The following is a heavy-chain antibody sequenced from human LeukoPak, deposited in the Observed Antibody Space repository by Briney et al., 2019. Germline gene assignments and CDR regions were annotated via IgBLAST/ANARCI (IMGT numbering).Heavy chain of an antibody. CDR3: AGHYDSSGYYGY. V-gene: IGHV4-31*03. CDR2: IYYSGST. CDR1: GGSISSGGYY. Sequence: SETLSLTCTVSGGSISSGGYYWSWIRQHPGKGLEWIGYIYYSGSTYYNPSLKSRVTISVDTSKNQFSLKLSSVTAADTAVYYWAGHYDSSGYYGYWGQGNLVTVSS. D-gene: IGHD3-22*01. J-gene: IGHJ4*02.